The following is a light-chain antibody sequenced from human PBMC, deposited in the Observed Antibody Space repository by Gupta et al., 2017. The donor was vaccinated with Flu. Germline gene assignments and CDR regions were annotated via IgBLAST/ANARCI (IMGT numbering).Light chain of an antibody. J-gene: IGLJ2*01. CDR1: SSNIGASYD. CDR3: YYSDNSMSSFLV. CDR2: GDS. Sequence: HSALTQPPSVSGALAHSLTISCTGSSSNIGASYDVHWYQQLPGTAPTLLLYGDSNRPSGVPHRFSCFNSCTSASPVTTALQDADEAAYYCYYSDNSMSSFLVFGGGTKLTVL. V-gene: IGLV1-40*01.